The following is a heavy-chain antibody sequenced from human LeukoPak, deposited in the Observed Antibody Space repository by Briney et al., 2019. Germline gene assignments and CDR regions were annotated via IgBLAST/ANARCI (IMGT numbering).Heavy chain of an antibody. CDR3: ARRVAARYYFDY. Sequence: ASVKVSCKASGYTFTGYYMHWVRQAPGQGLEWMGWINPNSGGTNYAQKFQGRVTMTRDTSISTAYMEPSRLRSDDTAVYYCARRVAARYYFDYWGQGTLVTVSS. V-gene: IGHV1-2*02. D-gene: IGHD1-26*01. CDR2: INPNSGGT. CDR1: GYTFTGYY. J-gene: IGHJ4*02.